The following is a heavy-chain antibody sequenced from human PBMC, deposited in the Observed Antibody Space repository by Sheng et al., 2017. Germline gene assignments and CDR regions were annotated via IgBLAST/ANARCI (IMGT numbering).Heavy chain of an antibody. Sequence: QLEESGGDLVQPGGSLRLSCAASGFTVSGNHMSWVRQAPGKGLEWVSLIHTNGNTYYTDSVKGRFTISRDSSKNTLYLQMNSLRAEDTAVYYCARDHEGRPFDDWGQGTLVTVSS. D-gene: IGHD3-10*01. V-gene: IGHV3-53*01. CDR2: IHTNGNT. CDR3: ARDHEGRPFDD. J-gene: IGHJ4*02. CDR1: GFTVSGNH.